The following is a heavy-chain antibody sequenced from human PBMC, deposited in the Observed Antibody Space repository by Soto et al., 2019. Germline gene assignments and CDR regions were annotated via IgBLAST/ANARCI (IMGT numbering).Heavy chain of an antibody. CDR3: ARVRRGVNYYYGMDV. CDR2: IYHSGST. J-gene: IGHJ6*02. Sequence: SETLSLTCAVSGGSISSSNRWSWVRQPPGKGLKWIGEIYHSGSTNYNPSLKSRVTISVDKSKNQFSLKLSSVTAADTAVYYCARVRRGVNYYYGMDVWGQGTTVTVSS. CDR1: GGSISSSNR. V-gene: IGHV4-4*02. D-gene: IGHD3-10*01.